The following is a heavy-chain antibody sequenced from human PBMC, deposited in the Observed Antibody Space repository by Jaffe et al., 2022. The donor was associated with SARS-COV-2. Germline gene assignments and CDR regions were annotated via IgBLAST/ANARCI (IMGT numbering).Heavy chain of an antibody. Sequence: EVQLLESGGGLIQPGGSLRLSCATFGFSFSDYAMSWVRQAPGMGLEWVSGISDSGGVTYYADSVKGRFTISRDNLRNTLYLQMNSLRAEDTAVYYCVRRSYDNSGYSPGYWGRGSLVAVSS. CDR3: VRRSYDNSGYSPGY. CDR2: ISDSGGVT. D-gene: IGHD3-22*01. J-gene: IGHJ4*02. V-gene: IGHV3-23*01. CDR1: GFSFSDYA.